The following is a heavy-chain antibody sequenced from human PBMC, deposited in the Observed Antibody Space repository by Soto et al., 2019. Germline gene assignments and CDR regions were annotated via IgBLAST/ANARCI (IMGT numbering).Heavy chain of an antibody. CDR1: GFTFSSYV. Sequence: GGSLRLSCAASGFTFSSYVMNWVRQAPGKGLEWVSSIGGSGGRTYYADSVKGRFTISRDNSKNMLYLQMNSLRAEDTAVYYCARVPYCSSSGCYSWFDPWGQGTQVTVSS. CDR2: IGGSGGRT. CDR3: ARVPYCSSSGCYSWFDP. D-gene: IGHD2-2*01. J-gene: IGHJ5*02. V-gene: IGHV3-23*01.